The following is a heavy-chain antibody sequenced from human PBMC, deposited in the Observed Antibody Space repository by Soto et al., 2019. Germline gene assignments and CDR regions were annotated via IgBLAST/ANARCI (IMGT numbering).Heavy chain of an antibody. CDR1: GYTFTSYG. V-gene: IGHV1-18*04. CDR3: ARELYDFWSGSRVKMDV. Sequence: ASVKVSCKASGYTFTSYGISWVRQAPGQGLEWMGWISAYNGNTNYAQKLQGRVTMTTDTSASTAYMELRSLRSDDTAVYYCARELYDFWSGSRVKMDVWGQGTTVPVYS. D-gene: IGHD3-3*01. J-gene: IGHJ6*02. CDR2: ISAYNGNT.